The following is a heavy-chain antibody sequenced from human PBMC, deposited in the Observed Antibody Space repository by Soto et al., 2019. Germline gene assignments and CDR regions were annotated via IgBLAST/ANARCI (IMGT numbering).Heavy chain of an antibody. V-gene: IGHV2-26*01. CDR2: ILSNDEK. D-gene: IGHD3-16*01. CDR1: GFSLRNERMG. J-gene: IGHJ4*02. CDR3: ARILGAIDLFFDY. Sequence: QVTLKESGPVLVKPTETLTLTCTVSGFSLRNERMGVSWIRQPPGKALEWLAHILSNDEKFYSTSLKSRLTISRDTSKSQVVLTMTNMDPGDTATYYCARILGAIDLFFDYWGQGTLVTVSS.